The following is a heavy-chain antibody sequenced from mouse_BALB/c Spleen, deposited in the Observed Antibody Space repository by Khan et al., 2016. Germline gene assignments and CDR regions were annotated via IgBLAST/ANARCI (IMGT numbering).Heavy chain of an antibody. V-gene: IGHV1-80*01. D-gene: IGHD2-14*01. J-gene: IGHJ3*01. Sequence: QVQLKQSGAELVRPGPSVKISCKASGYAFSGYWMNWVKQRPGQGLEWIGQIYPGDGDTNYNGKFKGKATLTADKSSSTAYMQLSSLTSEDSAVYFCARGTPFASWGQGTLVTVSA. CDR1: GYAFSGYW. CDR2: IYPGDGDT. CDR3: ARGTPFAS.